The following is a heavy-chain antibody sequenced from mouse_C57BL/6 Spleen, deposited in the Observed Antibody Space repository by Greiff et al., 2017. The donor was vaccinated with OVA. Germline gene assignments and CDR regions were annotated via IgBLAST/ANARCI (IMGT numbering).Heavy chain of an antibody. CDR2: INPYNGGT. V-gene: IGHV1-19*01. Sequence: VQLQQSGPVLVKPGASVKMSCKASGYTFTDYYMNWVKQSHGKSLEWIGVINPYNGGTSYNQKFKGKATLTVDKSSSTAYMELNSLTSEDSAVYYCARSTGGAMDYWGQGTSVTVSS. D-gene: IGHD1-1*01. J-gene: IGHJ4*01. CDR3: ARSTGGAMDY. CDR1: GYTFTDYY.